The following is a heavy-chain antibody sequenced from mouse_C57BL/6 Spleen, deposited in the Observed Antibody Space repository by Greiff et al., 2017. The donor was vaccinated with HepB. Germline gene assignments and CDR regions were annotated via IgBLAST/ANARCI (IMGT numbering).Heavy chain of an antibody. Sequence: EVHLVESGGGLVKPGGSLKLSCAASGFTFSDYGMHWVRQAPEKGLEWVAYISSGSSTIYYADTVKGRFTISRDNAKNTLFLQMTSLRSEDTAMYYCAKGYYYGSRDAMDDWGQGTSVTVSS. CDR3: AKGYYYGSRDAMDD. CDR1: GFTFSDYG. CDR2: ISSGSSTI. V-gene: IGHV5-17*01. J-gene: IGHJ4*01. D-gene: IGHD1-1*01.